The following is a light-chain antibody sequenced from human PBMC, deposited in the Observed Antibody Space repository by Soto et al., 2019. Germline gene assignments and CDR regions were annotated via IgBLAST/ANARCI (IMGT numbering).Light chain of an antibody. J-gene: IGKJ3*01. CDR3: QQYGSSSPT. CDR2: GAS. V-gene: IGKV3-20*01. Sequence: EIVLTQSPGTLSLSAGERATLSCRASQSVTSSYLAWYQQKPGQAPRLLIYGASSRAAGIPDRFSGSGSGTDFTLTISRLEPEDFAVYYCQQYGSSSPTFGPATKVDIK. CDR1: QSVTSSY.